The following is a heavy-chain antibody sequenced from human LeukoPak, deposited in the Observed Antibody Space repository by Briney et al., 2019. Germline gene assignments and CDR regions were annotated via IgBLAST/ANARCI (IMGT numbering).Heavy chain of an antibody. J-gene: IGHJ3*02. CDR1: GFTFSSYA. Sequence: PGGPLRLSCAASGFTFSSYAMSWVRQAPGKGLEWVSAISGSGGSTYYADSVKGRFTISRDNSKNTLYLQMNSLRAEDTAVYYCAIAQGTYRSGWYPAWGGFDIWGQGTMVTVSS. CDR2: ISGSGGST. CDR3: AIAQGTYRSGWYPAWGGFDI. D-gene: IGHD6-19*01. V-gene: IGHV3-23*01.